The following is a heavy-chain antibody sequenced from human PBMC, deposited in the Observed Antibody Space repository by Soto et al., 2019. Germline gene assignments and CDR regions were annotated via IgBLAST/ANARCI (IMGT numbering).Heavy chain of an antibody. V-gene: IGHV3-21*01. Sequence: GWSLRLSCAASVFTFISYSMNWVRQAPGKGLEWVSSISSSSSYIYYADSVKGRFTISRDNAKNSLYLQMNSLRAEDTAVYYCARDLDGGNAPEYFQHWGQGTLVTVSS. CDR3: ARDLDGGNAPEYFQH. CDR1: VFTFISYS. CDR2: ISSSSSYI. J-gene: IGHJ1*01. D-gene: IGHD2-15*01.